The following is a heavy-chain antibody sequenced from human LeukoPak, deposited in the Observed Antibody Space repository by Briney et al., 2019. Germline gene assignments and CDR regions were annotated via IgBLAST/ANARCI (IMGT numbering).Heavy chain of an antibody. D-gene: IGHD1-26*01. CDR2: IYDSGST. CDR3: ARHGPPYSGSYYYYFDY. CDR1: GASISSYY. V-gene: IGHV4-59*08. J-gene: IGHJ4*02. Sequence: SETLSLTCTVSGASISSYYWNWIRQPPGKGLEWIGYIYDSGSTNYNPSLKSRVTISVDRSKNQFSLKLSSVTAADTAVYYCARHGPPYSGSYYYYFDYWGQGTLVTVSS.